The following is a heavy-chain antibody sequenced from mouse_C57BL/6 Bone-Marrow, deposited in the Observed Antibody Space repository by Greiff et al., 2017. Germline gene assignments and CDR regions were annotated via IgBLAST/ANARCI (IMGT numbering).Heavy chain of an antibody. V-gene: IGHV1-26*01. Sequence: EVQLQQSGPELVKPGASVKISCKASGYTFTDYYMNWVKQSHGTSLEWIGDINPNNGGTSYNQKFQGKATLTVGKSSGTAYMEHRSLTSEDSAVYYCARWGFITTVVATSPRYWCFDVWGTGTGVTVAS. CDR1: GYTFTDYY. CDR3: ARWGFITTVVATSPRYWCFDV. D-gene: IGHD1-1*01. J-gene: IGHJ1*03. CDR2: INPNNGGT.